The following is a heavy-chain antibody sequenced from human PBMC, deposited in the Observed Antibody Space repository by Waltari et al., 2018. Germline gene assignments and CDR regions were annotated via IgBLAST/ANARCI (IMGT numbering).Heavy chain of an antibody. V-gene: IGHV4-59*11. CDR2: IYYSGSH. CDR1: GGSISSHY. J-gene: IGHJ5*02. CDR3: AGGELSKRKDWFDP. D-gene: IGHD1-26*01. Sequence: QVQLQESGPGLVKPSETLSLTCTVSGGSISSHYWSWIRQPPGKGLEWIGYIYYSGSHKHNPSLKSRGTKSVDTAKNQFSLKRSSVTAADTAVYYWAGGELSKRKDWFDPWGQGTLVTVSS.